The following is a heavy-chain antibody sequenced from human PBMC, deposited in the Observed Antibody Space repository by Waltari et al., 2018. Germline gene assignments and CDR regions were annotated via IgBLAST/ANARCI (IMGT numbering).Heavy chain of an antibody. CDR3: ARETTAAAGTVTVY. CDR2: IIPIFGTA. V-gene: IGHV1-69*13. D-gene: IGHD6-13*01. J-gene: IGHJ4*02. CDR1: GGTFSSYA. Sequence: QVQLVQSGAEVHTPGSSVTVSCKASGGTFSSYAIIWVRPAPGQGLEWMGGIIPIFGTANYAQKFQGRVTITADESTSTAYMELSSLRSEDTAVYYCARETTAAAGTVTVYWGQGTLVTVSS.